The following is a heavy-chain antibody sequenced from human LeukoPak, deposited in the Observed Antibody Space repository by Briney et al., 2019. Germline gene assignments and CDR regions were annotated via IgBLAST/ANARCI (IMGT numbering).Heavy chain of an antibody. CDR1: GGSISSYY. D-gene: IGHD4-17*01. CDR2: IYTSGST. Sequence: SETLSLTCTVSGGSISSYYWSWIRQPAGKGLEWIGRIYTSGSTNYNPSLKSRVTVPVDKSKNQFSLKLSSVTAADTAVYYCARDVLKYGFDYWGQGTPLTVSS. J-gene: IGHJ4*02. CDR3: ARDVLKYGFDY. V-gene: IGHV4-4*07.